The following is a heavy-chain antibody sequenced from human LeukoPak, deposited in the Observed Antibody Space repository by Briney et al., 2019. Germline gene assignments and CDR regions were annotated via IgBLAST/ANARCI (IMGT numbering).Heavy chain of an antibody. J-gene: IGHJ6*03. V-gene: IGHV3-7*01. CDR2: IKQDGSEK. CDR1: GFIFSSYW. Sequence: GGSLRLSCAASGFIFSSYWMSWVRQAPGKGLEWVANIKQDGSEKYYVDFVKGRFSISRDNAKNSLYLQMNSLRAEDTAVYYCAEGDYMDVWGKGTTVIVSS. CDR3: AEGDYMDV. D-gene: IGHD3-16*01.